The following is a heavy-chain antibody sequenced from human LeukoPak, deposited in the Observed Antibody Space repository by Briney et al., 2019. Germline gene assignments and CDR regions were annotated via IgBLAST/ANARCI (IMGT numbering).Heavy chain of an antibody. D-gene: IGHD4-23*01. CDR1: GYTFTSYA. CDR2: INTNTGNP. J-gene: IGHJ6*03. V-gene: IGHV7-4-1*02. CDR3: ARVVRYGGNSLNYYYYMDV. Sequence: ASVKVSCKASGYTFTSYAMNWVRQAPGQGLEWMGWINTNTGNPTYAQGFTGRFVFSLDTSVSTAYLQISSLKAEDTAVYYCARVVRYGGNSLNYYYYMDVWGKGTTVTVSS.